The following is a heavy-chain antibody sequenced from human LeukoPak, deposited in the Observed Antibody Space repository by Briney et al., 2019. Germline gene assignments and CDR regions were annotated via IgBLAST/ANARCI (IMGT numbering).Heavy chain of an antibody. Sequence: ASVKVSCKASGDSGDIFNNYGISWVRQAPGQGLEWMGRIIPILGIANYAQKFQGRVTITADKSTSTAYTELSSLRSEDTAVYYCATESGRYDDSSGYSGLYRNWGQGTLVTVSS. J-gene: IGHJ4*02. CDR2: IIPILGIA. D-gene: IGHD3-22*01. CDR3: ATESGRYDDSSGYSGLYRN. CDR1: GDSGDIFNNYG. V-gene: IGHV1-69*04.